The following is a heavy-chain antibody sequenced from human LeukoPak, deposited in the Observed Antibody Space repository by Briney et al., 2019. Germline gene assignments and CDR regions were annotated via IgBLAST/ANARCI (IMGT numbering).Heavy chain of an antibody. J-gene: IGHJ2*01. CDR1: GRSIFSYY. CDR2: IYSNGIT. CDR3: ARRADYDSSGYSPASGYFDL. D-gene: IGHD3-22*01. Sequence: SETLSLTCTVSGRSIFSYYWNSIRQPPGKGLEWIGYIYSNGITSYNPSLRSRGTISIATSKNQFSLRLRSVTAADAAIYYCARRADYDSSGYSPASGYFDLWGRGTLVSVSS. V-gene: IGHV4-4*08.